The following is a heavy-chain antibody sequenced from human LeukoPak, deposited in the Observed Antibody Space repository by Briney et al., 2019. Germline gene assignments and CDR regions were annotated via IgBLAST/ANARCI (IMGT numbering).Heavy chain of an antibody. D-gene: IGHD2-15*01. CDR1: GFTFSSYG. CDR2: ISYDGSNK. V-gene: IGHV3-30*03. Sequence: GGSLRLSCAASGFTFSSYGMHWVRQAPGKGLEWVAVISYDGSNKYYADSVKGRFTISRDNSKNTLYLQMNSLRAEDTAVYYCARLYCSGGSCYSGDAFDIWGQGTMVTVSS. J-gene: IGHJ3*02. CDR3: ARLYCSGGSCYSGDAFDI.